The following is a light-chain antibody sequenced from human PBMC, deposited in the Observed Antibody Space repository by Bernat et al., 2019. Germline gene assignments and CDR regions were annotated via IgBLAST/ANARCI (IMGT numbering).Light chain of an antibody. V-gene: IGLV2-18*02. J-gene: IGLJ3*02. CDR1: SSDVGSYNR. CDR2: EVN. CDR3: CSFTTTTTWV. Sequence: QSALTQPPSVSGSPGQSVTISCTGTSSDVGSYNRVSWYQQPPGTAPKLMIYEVNNRPSGVPDRFSGSKSGNTASLTISGLQAEDEADYYCCSFTTTTTWVLGGGTKLTVL.